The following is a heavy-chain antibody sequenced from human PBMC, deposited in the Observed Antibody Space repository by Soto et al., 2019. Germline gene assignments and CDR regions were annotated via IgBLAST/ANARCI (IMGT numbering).Heavy chain of an antibody. D-gene: IGHD6-13*01. CDR3: ARTIAAAMLYYGMDV. J-gene: IGHJ6*02. CDR1: GFTFSSYG. CDR2: IWYDGSNK. V-gene: IGHV3-33*01. Sequence: QVQLVESGGGVVQPGRSLRLSCAASGFTFSSYGMHWVRQAPGKGLEWVAVIWYDGSNKYYADSVKGRFTISRDNSKNTLYLQMNSLRAEDTAVDYCARTIAAAMLYYGMDVWGQGTTVTVSS.